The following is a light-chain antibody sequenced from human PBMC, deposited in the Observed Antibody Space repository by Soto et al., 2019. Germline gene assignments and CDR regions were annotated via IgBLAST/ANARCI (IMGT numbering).Light chain of an antibody. J-gene: IGKJ1*01. CDR3: HPYGSSPWT. Sequence: EIVLTQSPGTLSLSPGERATLSCRASQSDSSYYLAWYQQKPGQAPRLLIYGASSRATGIPDRFSGSGSGTDFTLTISRLEPEDFAVYYCHPYGSSPWTFGQGTRVEIK. CDR1: QSDSSYY. CDR2: GAS. V-gene: IGKV3-20*01.